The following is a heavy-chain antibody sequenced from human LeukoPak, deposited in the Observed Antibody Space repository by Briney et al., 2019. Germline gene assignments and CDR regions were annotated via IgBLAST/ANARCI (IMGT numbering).Heavy chain of an antibody. Sequence: GGSLRLSCVASGFTVSSNYMSWVRQAPGKGLEWVSMFYSGGSTFYASSVKGRFTVARDSSKNTLYLQMNTLRGVDTAVYYCARDGQAVAGTNDAFDIWGQGTMVTVSS. CDR2: FYSGGST. J-gene: IGHJ3*02. D-gene: IGHD6-19*01. V-gene: IGHV3-66*01. CDR1: GFTVSSNY. CDR3: ARDGQAVAGTNDAFDI.